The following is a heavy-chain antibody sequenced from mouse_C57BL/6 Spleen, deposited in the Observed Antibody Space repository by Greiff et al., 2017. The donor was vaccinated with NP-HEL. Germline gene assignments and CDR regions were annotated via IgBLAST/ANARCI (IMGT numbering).Heavy chain of an antibody. J-gene: IGHJ2*01. CDR1: GYSFTSYY. V-gene: IGHV1-66*01. CDR3: ARGASPGGFDY. CDR2: IYPGSGNT. Sequence: QVQLKQSGPELVKPGASVKISCKASGYSFTSYYIHWVKQRPGQGLEWIGWIYPGSGNTKYNKKFKGKATLTADTSSSTAYMQLSSLTSEDSAVYYCARGASPGGFDYWGQGTTLTVSS.